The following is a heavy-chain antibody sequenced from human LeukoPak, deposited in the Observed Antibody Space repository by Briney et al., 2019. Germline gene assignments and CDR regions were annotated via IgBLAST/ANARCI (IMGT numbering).Heavy chain of an antibody. CDR3: ARANSGSSTFYYYYYYMDV. J-gene: IGHJ6*03. CDR1: GFTFSSYE. CDR2: ISSGSTI. V-gene: IGHV3-48*03. Sequence: GGSLRLSCAASGFTFSSYEMNWVRQAPRKGLEWVSYISSGSTIYYADSVKGRFTISRDNAKNSLYLQMNSLRAEDTAVYYCARANSGSSTFYYYYYYMDVWGKGTTVTISS. D-gene: IGHD3-10*01.